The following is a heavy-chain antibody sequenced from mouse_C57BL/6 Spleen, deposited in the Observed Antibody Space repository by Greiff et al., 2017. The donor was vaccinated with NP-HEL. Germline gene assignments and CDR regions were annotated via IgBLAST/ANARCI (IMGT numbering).Heavy chain of an antibody. CDR2: IWSGGST. D-gene: IGHD1-1*01. V-gene: IGHV2-2*01. Sequence: QVQLQQSGPGLVQPSQSLSITCTVSGFSLTSYGVHWVRQSPGKGLEWLGVIWSGGSTDYHAAFISRLSISKDNSKSQVFFKMNSLQADDTAIYYCARNDYYGSSSLYWYFDVWGTGTTVTVSS. CDR1: GFSLTSYG. J-gene: IGHJ1*03. CDR3: ARNDYYGSSSLYWYFDV.